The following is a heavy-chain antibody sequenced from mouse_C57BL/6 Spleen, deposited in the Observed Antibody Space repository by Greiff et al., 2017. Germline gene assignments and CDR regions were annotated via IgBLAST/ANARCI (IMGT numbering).Heavy chain of an antibody. V-gene: IGHV1-69*01. CDR1: GYTFTSYG. Sequence: VQLQQPGAELVMPGASLKLSCTASGYTFTSYGMHWVKQTPGQGLEWIGEIDPSDSYTNYHEKFKGKSTFTVDNSASTAYMQLSSLTSEDSAVYYCASTGSGPNYYAMDYWGQGTSVTVSS. CDR2: IDPSDSYT. J-gene: IGHJ4*01. D-gene: IGHD1-3*01. CDR3: ASTGSGPNYYAMDY.